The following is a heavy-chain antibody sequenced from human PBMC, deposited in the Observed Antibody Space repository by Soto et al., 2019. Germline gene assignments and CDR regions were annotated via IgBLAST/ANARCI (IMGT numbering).Heavy chain of an antibody. V-gene: IGHV3-33*01. Sequence: QVQLVESGGGVVQPGRSLRLACAASGFTFSNYGIHWVRQAPGKGLEWVALIRYDGSYEYYADSVKGRFTISRDNSKNTVYLQMNSLRDEDTAVYYCARPPFYDSTGQSNYYGMDVWGQGTTVTVSS. J-gene: IGHJ6*02. D-gene: IGHD3-22*01. CDR3: ARPPFYDSTGQSNYYGMDV. CDR1: GFTFSNYG. CDR2: IRYDGSYE.